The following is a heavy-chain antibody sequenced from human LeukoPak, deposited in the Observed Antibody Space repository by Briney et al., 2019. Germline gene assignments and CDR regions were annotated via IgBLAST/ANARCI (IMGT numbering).Heavy chain of an antibody. CDR2: ISTSSSPI. J-gene: IGHJ4*02. V-gene: IGHV3-48*01. CDR1: GFTFSSYN. D-gene: IGHD6-13*01. Sequence: GGSLRLSCAASGFTFSSYNMNWVRQAPGKGLEWVSYISTSSSPISYADSVKGRFTISRDNAKNSLYLQMNSLRVEDTAVYYCATEAAAAGQRPYDYWGQGTLVTVSS. CDR3: ATEAAAAGQRPYDY.